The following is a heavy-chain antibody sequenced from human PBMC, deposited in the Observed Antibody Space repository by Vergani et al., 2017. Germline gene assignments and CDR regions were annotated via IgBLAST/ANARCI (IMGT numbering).Heavy chain of an antibody. Sequence: QVQLVQSGAEVKKPGASVKVSCKASGYTFTGYYMHWVRQAPGQGLEWMGWINPNSGGTNYAQKFQGRVTMTRDTSISTAYMELSRLRSDDTAVYYCARGWDGGEIEERGGVDYWGQGTLVTVSS. CDR1: GYTFTGYY. J-gene: IGHJ4*02. CDR3: ARGWDGGEIEERGGVDY. CDR2: INPNSGGT. V-gene: IGHV1-2*02. D-gene: IGHD3-16*01.